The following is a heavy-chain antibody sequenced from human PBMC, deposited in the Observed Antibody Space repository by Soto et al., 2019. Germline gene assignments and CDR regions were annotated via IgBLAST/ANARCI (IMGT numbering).Heavy chain of an antibody. CDR1: GFTFSNAW. Sequence: PGGSLRLSCAASGFTFSNAWMNWVRQAPGKGLEWVGRIKSKTDGGTTDYAAPAKGRFTISRDDSKNTLYLQMNSLKTEDTAVYYCITTTVVTLYYYGMDVWGQATTVTVSS. CDR2: IKSKTDGGTT. CDR3: ITTTVVTLYYYGMDV. D-gene: IGHD4-17*01. J-gene: IGHJ6*02. V-gene: IGHV3-15*07.